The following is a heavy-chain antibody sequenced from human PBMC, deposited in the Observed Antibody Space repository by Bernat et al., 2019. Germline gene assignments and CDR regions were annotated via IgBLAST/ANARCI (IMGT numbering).Heavy chain of an antibody. D-gene: IGHD6-6*01. V-gene: IGHV3-30-3*01. CDR2: ISYDGSNK. CDR1: GFTFSSYA. CDR3: ARDRYSSSQLDY. J-gene: IGHJ4*02. Sequence: QVQLVESGGGVVQPGRSLRLSCAASGFTFSSYAMHWVRQAPGKGLEWVAVISYDGSNKYYADSVKGRFTISRDNSKNTLDLQMNSLRAEDTAVYYCARDRYSSSQLDYWGQGTLVTVSS.